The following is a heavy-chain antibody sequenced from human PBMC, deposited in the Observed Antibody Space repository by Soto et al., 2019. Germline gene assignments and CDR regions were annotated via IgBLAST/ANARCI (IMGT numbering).Heavy chain of an antibody. V-gene: IGHV4-39*01. J-gene: IGHJ4*02. D-gene: IGHD1-26*01. Sequence: SETLSLTCTVPGVSISSSPYYWVWIRQPPGKGLEWIGSIYYSGSTYYSPSLTSRVTISADTSKNQFSLKMSSLTAADTAVYYCVGNGPWETPQDYWGRGTLVTVSS. CDR3: VGNGPWETPQDY. CDR1: GVSISSSPYY. CDR2: IYYSGST.